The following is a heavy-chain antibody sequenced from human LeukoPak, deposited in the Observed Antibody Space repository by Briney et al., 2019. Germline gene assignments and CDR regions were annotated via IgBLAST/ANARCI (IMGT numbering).Heavy chain of an antibody. J-gene: IGHJ6*03. Sequence: SETLSLTCTVSGGSISSYYWSWIRQPAGKGLEWIGRICTSGSTNYNPSFKSRVTMSVDTSKNQFSLKLSSVTAADTAVYYCARVSSVVVPAATYYYYYYMDVWGKGTTVTVSS. CDR1: GGSISSYY. D-gene: IGHD2-2*01. CDR3: ARVSSVVVPAATYYYYYYMDV. CDR2: ICTSGST. V-gene: IGHV4-4*07.